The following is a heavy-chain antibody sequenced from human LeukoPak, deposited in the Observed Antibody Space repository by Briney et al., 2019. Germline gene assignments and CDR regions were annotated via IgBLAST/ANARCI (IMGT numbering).Heavy chain of an antibody. Sequence: PGGSLRLSCAASGFTFSTYDMHWVRQAPGKGLEWVAFIRYDGTNKYYTDSVKGRFTISRDNSKNTLYLQMNSLRAEDTAVYYCARDGGPRIYDYVWGSSIYWGQGTLVTVSS. J-gene: IGHJ4*02. CDR2: IRYDGTNK. CDR1: GFTFSTYD. V-gene: IGHV3-30*02. D-gene: IGHD3-16*01. CDR3: ARDGGPRIYDYVWGSSIY.